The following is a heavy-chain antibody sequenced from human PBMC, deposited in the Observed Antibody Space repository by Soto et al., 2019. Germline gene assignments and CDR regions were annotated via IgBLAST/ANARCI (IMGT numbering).Heavy chain of an antibody. Sequence: QVQLVESGGGVVQPGRSLRLSCAASGFTFSSYAMHWVRQAPGKGLEWVAVISYDGSNKYYADSVKGRFTISRDNSKNTLYLQMNSLRAEDTALYYCARDYYDSSGYFSLDYWGQGTLVTVSS. CDR3: ARDYYDSSGYFSLDY. CDR1: GFTFSSYA. V-gene: IGHV3-30-3*01. J-gene: IGHJ4*02. D-gene: IGHD3-22*01. CDR2: ISYDGSNK.